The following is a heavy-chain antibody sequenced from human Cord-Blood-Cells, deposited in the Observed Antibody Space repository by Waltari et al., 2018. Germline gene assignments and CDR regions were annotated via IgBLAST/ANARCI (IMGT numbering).Heavy chain of an antibody. J-gene: IGHJ5*02. CDR1: GYTFTRYY. CDR3: ARDSSPYYYGSWSYSDWFDP. Sequence: QVQLVQSGAEVKKPGASVKVSCKASGYTFTRYYMHWVRQAPGQGLEWMGIINPSGGSPSYAQKFQGRVTMTRDTSTSTVYMELSSLRSEDTTVYYCARDSSPYYYGSWSYSDWFDPWGQGTLVTVSS. CDR2: INPSGGSP. D-gene: IGHD3-10*01. V-gene: IGHV1-46*01.